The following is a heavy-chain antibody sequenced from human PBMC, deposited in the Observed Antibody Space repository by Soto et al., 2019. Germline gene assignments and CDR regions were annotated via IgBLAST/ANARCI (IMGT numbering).Heavy chain of an antibody. J-gene: IGHJ6*03. Sequence: ASVKVSCKASGYTFTSYDINWVRQATGQGLEWMGWMNPNSGNTGYAQKFQGRVTMTRNTSISTAYMELSSLRSEDTAVYYCARRAEYYYYYYMDVWGKGTTVTVSS. V-gene: IGHV1-8*01. CDR2: MNPNSGNT. CDR3: ARRAEYYYYYYMDV. CDR1: GYTFTSYD.